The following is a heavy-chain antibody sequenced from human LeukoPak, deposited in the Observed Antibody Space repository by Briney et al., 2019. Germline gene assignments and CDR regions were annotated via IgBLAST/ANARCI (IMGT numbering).Heavy chain of an antibody. CDR1: GGSISNSGYY. J-gene: IGHJ6*02. V-gene: IGHV4-31*03. CDR2: IYYSGST. Sequence: PSETLSLTCTVSGGSISNSGYYWNWIRQHPGKGLEWIGYIYYSGSTYYNPSLKSRVTISVDTSKNQFSLKLSSVTAADTAVYYCARGPTYGMDVWGQGTTVTVSS. CDR3: ARGPTYGMDV.